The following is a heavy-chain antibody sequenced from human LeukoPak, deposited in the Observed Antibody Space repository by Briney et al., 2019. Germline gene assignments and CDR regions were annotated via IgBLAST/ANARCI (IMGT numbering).Heavy chain of an antibody. D-gene: IGHD3-10*01. CDR3: ARGGLTMVRRYFDY. CDR2: IYYSGST. Sequence: SETLFLTCTVSGGSISSYYWSWIRQPPGKGLEWIGYIYYSGSTNYNPSLKSRVTISVDTSKNQFSLKLSSVTAADTAVYYCARGGLTMVRRYFDYWGQGILVTVSS. V-gene: IGHV4-59*01. J-gene: IGHJ4*02. CDR1: GGSISSYY.